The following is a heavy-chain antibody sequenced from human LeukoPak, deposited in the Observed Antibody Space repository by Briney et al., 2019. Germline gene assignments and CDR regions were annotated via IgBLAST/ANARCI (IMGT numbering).Heavy chain of an antibody. CDR3: ARGKWIQLWLTTGDWFDP. Sequence: SETLSLTCTVSGDSISSSTYYWGWIRQPPGKGLEWIGSIYYSGSTYYNPSLKSRVTISVDTSKNQFSLKLSSVTAADTAVYYCARGKWIQLWLTTGDWFDPWGQGTLVTVSS. V-gene: IGHV4-39*01. J-gene: IGHJ5*02. CDR2: IYYSGST. D-gene: IGHD5-18*01. CDR1: GDSISSSTYY.